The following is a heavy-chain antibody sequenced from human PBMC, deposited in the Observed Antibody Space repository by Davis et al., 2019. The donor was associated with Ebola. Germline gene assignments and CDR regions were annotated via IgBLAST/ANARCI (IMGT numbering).Heavy chain of an antibody. Sequence: MPSETLSLTCAVYGESFSDYFWSWIHQSPGKWLAWIGHISHGGVTEYNPSFMSRATISVDSMKKQFSLHLTSLTAADTAVYYCARTTKTSVSASGLGYNYFDPWGQGTLVAVSS. J-gene: IGHJ5*02. CDR3: ARTTKTSVSASGLGYNYFDP. D-gene: IGHD1-1*01. V-gene: IGHV4-34*01. CDR1: GESFSDYF. CDR2: ISHGGVT.